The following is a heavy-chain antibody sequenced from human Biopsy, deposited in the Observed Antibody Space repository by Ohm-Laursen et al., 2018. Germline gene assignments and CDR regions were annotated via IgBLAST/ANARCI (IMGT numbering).Heavy chain of an antibody. V-gene: IGHV1-69*06. Sequence: SSVKVSCKAPGGTFSNYGVNWVRQAPGQGLEWLGGNIPILGTGNYAQKFQDRVTVAADISTSTATMELRSLRSDDTAVYYCATKLTGYFHHWGQGTLVIVSS. CDR1: GGTFSNYG. D-gene: IGHD3-9*01. CDR2: NIPILGTG. J-gene: IGHJ1*01. CDR3: ATKLTGYFHH.